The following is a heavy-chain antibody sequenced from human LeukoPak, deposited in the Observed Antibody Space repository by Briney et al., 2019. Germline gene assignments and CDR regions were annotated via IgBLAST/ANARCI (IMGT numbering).Heavy chain of an antibody. CDR1: GYTFTSYN. Sequence: ASVKVSCKASGYTFTSYNINWVRQATGQGLEWMGWMNPDTGNTGYAQEFQGRVTMTRNTSISTAYMELSSLRSEDTAVYYCARGNYYDSSGFDYWGQGTLVTVSS. CDR3: ARGNYYDSSGFDY. D-gene: IGHD3-22*01. J-gene: IGHJ4*02. V-gene: IGHV1-8*01. CDR2: MNPDTGNT.